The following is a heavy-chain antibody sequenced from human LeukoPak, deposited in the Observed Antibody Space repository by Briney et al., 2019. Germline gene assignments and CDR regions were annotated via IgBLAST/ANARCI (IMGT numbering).Heavy chain of an antibody. V-gene: IGHV4-59*05. CDR1: GGSINSYY. Sequence: SETLSLTCTVSGGSINSYYWSWIRQPPGKGLEWIGSFYYSGNTYYNPSLKSRVTISVDTSKNEFSLKLRSVTAADTAVYYCARTAGVAVAGSRQYFDYWGQGTLVTVSS. CDR2: FYYSGNT. J-gene: IGHJ4*02. CDR3: ARTAGVAVAGSRQYFDY. D-gene: IGHD6-19*01.